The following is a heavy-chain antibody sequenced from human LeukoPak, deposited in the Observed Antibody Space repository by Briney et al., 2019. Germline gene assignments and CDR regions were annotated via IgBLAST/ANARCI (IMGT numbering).Heavy chain of an antibody. CDR1: GGSFSGYY. Sequence: PSETLSLTCAVYGGSFSGYYWSWIRQPPGKGLEWIGEINHSGITNYNPSLKSRVTISVDTSKNQFSLKLSSVTAADTAVYYCARVPYCSSTSCPSYYYYGMDVWGKGTTVTVSS. D-gene: IGHD2-2*01. J-gene: IGHJ6*04. CDR3: ARVPYCSSTSCPSYYYYGMDV. CDR2: INHSGIT. V-gene: IGHV4-34*01.